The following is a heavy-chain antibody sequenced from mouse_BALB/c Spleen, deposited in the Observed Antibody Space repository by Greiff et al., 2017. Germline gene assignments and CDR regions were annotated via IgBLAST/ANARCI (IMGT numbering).Heavy chain of an antibody. Sequence: EVMLVESGPSLVKPSQTLSLTCSVTGDSITSGYWNWIRKFPGNKLEYMGYISYSGSTYYNPSLKSRISITRDTSKNQYYLQLNSVTTEDTATYYCARYPITTVAPYCDYWGQGTTLTVSS. V-gene: IGHV3-8*02. D-gene: IGHD1-1*01. CDR2: ISYSGST. CDR3: ARYPITTVAPYCDY. J-gene: IGHJ2*01. CDR1: GDSITSGY.